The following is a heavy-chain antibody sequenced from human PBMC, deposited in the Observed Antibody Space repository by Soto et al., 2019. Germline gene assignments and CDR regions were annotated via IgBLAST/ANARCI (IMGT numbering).Heavy chain of an antibody. V-gene: IGHV3-30*18. CDR1: GFTFSSYG. CDR2: ISYDGSNK. J-gene: IGHJ2*01. D-gene: IGHD3-10*01. CDR3: AKEPSSDHRNWYFDL. Sequence: QLQLVESGGGVVQPGRSLRLSCAASGFTFSSYGMHCVRQAPGKGLEWVAAISYDGSNKYYADSVKGRFTISRDNSKNTRDLQMNSLRAADTAVYYCAKEPSSDHRNWYFDLWGRGTLVTVSS.